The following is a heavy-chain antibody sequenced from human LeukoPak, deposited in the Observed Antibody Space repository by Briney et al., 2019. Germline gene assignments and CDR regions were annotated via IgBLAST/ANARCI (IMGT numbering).Heavy chain of an antibody. CDR3: AKMPSPYSSSWYVDY. J-gene: IGHJ4*02. D-gene: IGHD6-13*01. Sequence: GGSLRLSCTGSGFTVSSSYMSWVRQTPGKGLEWVSGIYSGGTTYYADSVKGRVTISRDSSKNTLYLQMNSLRAEDTAVYYCAKMPSPYSSSWYVDYGGQGTLVTVSS. V-gene: IGHV3-66*01. CDR2: IYSGGTT. CDR1: GFTVSSSY.